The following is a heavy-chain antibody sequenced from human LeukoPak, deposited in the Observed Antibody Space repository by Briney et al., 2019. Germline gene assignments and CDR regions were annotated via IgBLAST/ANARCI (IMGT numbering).Heavy chain of an antibody. CDR2: ITSSSRYT. CDR1: GFTFSTCT. CDR3: ATSPGELEFDY. D-gene: IGHD1-1*01. V-gene: IGHV3-21*01. J-gene: IGHJ4*02. Sequence: GGSLRLSCAASGFTFSTCTMNWVRQAPGKGLEWVSSITSSSRYTYYADSVRGRFTISRDNAKNSLYLQMNSLRAEDTAIYYCATSPGELEFDYWGQGTLVTVSS.